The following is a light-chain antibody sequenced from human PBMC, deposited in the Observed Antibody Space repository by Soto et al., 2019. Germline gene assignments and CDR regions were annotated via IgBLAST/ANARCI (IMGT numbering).Light chain of an antibody. Sequence: QSPLTQPPSATASTGQVVAASYTGSSANIGNNYVSWYQQLPGTAPKLLIFGNNNRPSGIPDRFSGSQSGTSATLGITGLRTGDEADYYCGSWDPSLRTYFFVPGTKATVL. CDR1: SANIGNNY. J-gene: IGLJ1*01. CDR2: GNN. CDR3: GSWDPSLRTYF. V-gene: IGLV1-51*01.